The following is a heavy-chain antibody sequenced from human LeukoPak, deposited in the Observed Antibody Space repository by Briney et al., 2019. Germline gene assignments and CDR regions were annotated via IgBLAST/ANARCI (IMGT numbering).Heavy chain of an antibody. D-gene: IGHD4-17*01. CDR1: GYSFAINW. Sequence: GESLKISCKGSGYSFAINWIGWVRQMPGKGLEWMGVIYPGDSDTRYSPSFQGQVTISADMSINTAYLQWSSLKASGTAMYYCARSSDYVLDYWGQGTLVTVSS. J-gene: IGHJ4*02. CDR3: ARSSDYVLDY. CDR2: IYPGDSDT. V-gene: IGHV5-51*01.